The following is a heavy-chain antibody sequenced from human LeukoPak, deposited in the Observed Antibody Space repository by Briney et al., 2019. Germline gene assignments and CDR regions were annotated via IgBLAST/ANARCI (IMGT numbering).Heavy chain of an antibody. CDR3: AKDRNTYYDFWSGYPGPY. D-gene: IGHD3-3*01. CDR1: GFTFSSYG. CDR2: ISHDGSNK. V-gene: IGHV3-30*18. J-gene: IGHJ4*02. Sequence: GRSLRLSCAASGFTFSSYGMHWVRQAPGKGLEWVAVISHDGSNKYYADSVKGRFTISRDNSKNTLYLQMNSLRAEDTAVYYCAKDRNTYYDFWSGYPGPYWGQGTLVTVSS.